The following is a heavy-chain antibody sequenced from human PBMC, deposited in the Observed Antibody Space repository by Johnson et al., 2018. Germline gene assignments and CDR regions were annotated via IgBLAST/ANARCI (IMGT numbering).Heavy chain of an antibody. V-gene: IGHV4-59*01. CDR3: ARGTGSGYYYNNWFDP. D-gene: IGHD3-22*01. J-gene: IGHJ5*02. CDR2: IYYSGST. CDR1: GGSISSYY. Sequence: QVQLQESGPGLVKPSETLSLTCTVSGGSISSYYWSWIRQPPGKGLEWIGYIYYSGSTNYNPSLKSRVTISVDTSKNQFSLKLSSVTAADTAVYYRARGTGSGYYYNNWFDPWGQGTLVTVSS.